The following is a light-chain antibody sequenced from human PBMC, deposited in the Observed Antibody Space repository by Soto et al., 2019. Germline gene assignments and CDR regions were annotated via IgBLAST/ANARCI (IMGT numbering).Light chain of an antibody. V-gene: IGLV1-40*01. CDR1: SSNIGAGYD. CDR3: QSYDRSLSGVV. J-gene: IGLJ2*01. CDR2: GNS. Sequence: QSVLTQPPSVSGAPGQRVTISCTGSSSNIGAGYDVHWYQQLPGTAPKLLIYGNSNRPSGVPDRFAGSKSGTSASLAITGLQVEDEADYYCQSYDRSLSGVVFGGGTQLTVL.